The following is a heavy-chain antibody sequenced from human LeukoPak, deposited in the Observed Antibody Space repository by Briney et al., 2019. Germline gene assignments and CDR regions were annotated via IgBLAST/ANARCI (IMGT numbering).Heavy chain of an antibody. V-gene: IGHV4-34*01. CDR2: INHSGST. J-gene: IGHJ6*02. D-gene: IGHD3-10*01. CDR3: ARSKGSGSYYRGRYEYYGMDV. Sequence: SETLSLTCAVYGGSFSGYYWSWIRQPPGKGLEWIGEINHSGSTNYNPSLKSRVTISVDTSKNQFSLRLSSVTAADTAVYYCARSKGSGSYYRGRYEYYGMDVWGQGTTVTVSS. CDR1: GGSFSGYY.